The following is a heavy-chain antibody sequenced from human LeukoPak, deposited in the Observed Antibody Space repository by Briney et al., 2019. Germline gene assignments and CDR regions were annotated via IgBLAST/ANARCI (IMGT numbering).Heavy chain of an antibody. CDR3: ARHNYDDYVFDI. J-gene: IGHJ3*02. CDR2: INYSGSA. CDR1: GGSLSSYY. Sequence: SETLSLTCIVSGGSLSSYYFSWIRQSPGKGLEWIAYINYSGSASYNPSLKSRVTMSVDTPKQFSLSLSSVTAADTAVYYCARHNYDDYVFDIWGQGTKVTVSS. V-gene: IGHV4-59*08. D-gene: IGHD4-17*01.